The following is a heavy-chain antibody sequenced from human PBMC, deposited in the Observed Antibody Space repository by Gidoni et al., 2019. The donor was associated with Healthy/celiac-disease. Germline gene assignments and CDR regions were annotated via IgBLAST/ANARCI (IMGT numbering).Heavy chain of an antibody. Sequence: EVQLVESGGGLVQPGGSLRLSCAASGFTFSSYAMSWVRQAPGKGLEWVSAISGSGGSTYYADSVKGRFTISRDNSKNTLYLQMNSLRAEDTAVYYCAKDRRILTYDFWSGPYFDYWGQGTLVTVSS. CDR3: AKDRRILTYDFWSGPYFDY. CDR1: GFTFSSYA. V-gene: IGHV3-23*04. CDR2: ISGSGGST. D-gene: IGHD3-3*01. J-gene: IGHJ4*02.